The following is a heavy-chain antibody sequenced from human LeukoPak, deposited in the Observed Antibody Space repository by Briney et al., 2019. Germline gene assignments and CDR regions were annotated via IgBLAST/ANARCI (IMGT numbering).Heavy chain of an antibody. D-gene: IGHD4-17*01. J-gene: IGHJ4*01. V-gene: IGHV1-69*04. CDR3: ARDVYDYGDYGVFDY. CDR1: GGTFTSYT. Sequence: SVKVSCKASGGTFTSYTISWVRQAPGQGLEWMGRIIPILGIANYAQKFQGRVTITADKSTSTAYIERSSMRSEDTAVYYCARDVYDYGDYGVFDYWGHGNLVTVSS. CDR2: IIPILGIA.